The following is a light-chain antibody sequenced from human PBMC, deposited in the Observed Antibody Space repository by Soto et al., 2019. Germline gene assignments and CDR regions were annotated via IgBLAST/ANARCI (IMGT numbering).Light chain of an antibody. CDR3: SSYTSSITYV. J-gene: IGLJ1*01. CDR2: DVT. CDR1: SSDVGGYNY. V-gene: IGLV2-14*01. Sequence: QSALTQPASVSGSPGQSITISCIGTSSDVGGYNYVSWYQQHPGKAPKLMIYDVTNRPSGVSNRFSGSKSGNTASLTISGLQAEDEADYYCSSYTSSITYVFRTGTKLTVL.